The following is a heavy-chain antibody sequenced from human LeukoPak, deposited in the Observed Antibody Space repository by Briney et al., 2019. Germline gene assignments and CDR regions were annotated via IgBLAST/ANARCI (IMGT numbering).Heavy chain of an antibody. V-gene: IGHV4-4*02. J-gene: IGHJ5*02. CDR2: IYHSGST. Sequence: SETLSLTCAVSGGSISRSNWWSWVRQSPGKGLEWIGEIYHSGSTNYNPSLKSRVTISVDTSKNQFSLKLSSVTAADTAVYYCARQGSDYYLNWFDPWGQGTLVTVSS. CDR3: ARQGSDYYLNWFDP. D-gene: IGHD3-10*01. CDR1: GGSISRSNW.